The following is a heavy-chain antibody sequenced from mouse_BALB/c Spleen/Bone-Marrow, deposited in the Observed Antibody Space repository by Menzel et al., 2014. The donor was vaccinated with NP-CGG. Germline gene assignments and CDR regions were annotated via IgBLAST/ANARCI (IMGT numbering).Heavy chain of an antibody. V-gene: IGHV5-12-1*01. D-gene: IGHD2-10*01. CDR2: ISSGGGST. Sequence: EVKLMESGGGLVKPGGSLKLSCVASGFAFSSYDMSWVRQTPEKRLEWVAYISSGGGSTYYPDTVKGRFTISRDNAKNTLYLQMSSLKSEDTAMYYCARQGAYYGNYKYFDVWGAGTTVTVSS. CDR3: ARQGAYYGNYKYFDV. CDR1: GFAFSSYD. J-gene: IGHJ1*01.